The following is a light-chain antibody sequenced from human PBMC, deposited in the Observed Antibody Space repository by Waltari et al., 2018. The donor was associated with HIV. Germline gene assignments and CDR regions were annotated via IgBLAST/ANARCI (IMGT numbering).Light chain of an antibody. CDR1: QSINSTY. CDR3: QHYGSSPPFT. CDR2: GAS. V-gene: IGKV3-20*01. Sequence: EIVLTQSPGTLSLSPGERVTLSCRASQSINSTYLAWYQQRPGQAPSLLIYGASSRATGIPDRFSGSGSGTDFTLTISRLEPEDFALYFCQHYGSSPPFTFGPGTNVDIK. J-gene: IGKJ3*01.